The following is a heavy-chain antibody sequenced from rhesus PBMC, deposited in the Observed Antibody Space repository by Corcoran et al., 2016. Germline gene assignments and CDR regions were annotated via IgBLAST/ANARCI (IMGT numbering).Heavy chain of an antibody. D-gene: IGHD4-23*01. V-gene: IGHV4-80*01. CDR2: SRGRRSST. CDR3: ARGSSKFDY. J-gene: IGHJ4*01. CDR1: GAPIRGSW. Sequence: QVQLQESGPGLMKPSETLSLTCAVSGAPIRGSWWCWIRQSPGRGLEWIGKSRGRRSSTNYNPSLKSRVTISKDTSKNQFSLKRSSVTAADTAVYYGARGSSKFDYWGQGVLVTVSS.